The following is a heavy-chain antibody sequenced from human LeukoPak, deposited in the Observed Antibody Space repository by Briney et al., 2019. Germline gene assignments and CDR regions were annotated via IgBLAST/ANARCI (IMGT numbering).Heavy chain of an antibody. D-gene: IGHD2-15*01. V-gene: IGHV1-8*01. J-gene: IGHJ6*03. CDR2: MNPNSGNT. CDR3: ATEGRGSGYYYYMDV. Sequence: GASVKVSCKASGYTFTSYDINWVRQATGQGLEWMGWMNPNSGNTGYAQKFQGRVTMTRNTSISTAYMELSSLRSEDTAVYYCATEGRGSGYYYYMDVWGKGTTVTVSS. CDR1: GYTFTSYD.